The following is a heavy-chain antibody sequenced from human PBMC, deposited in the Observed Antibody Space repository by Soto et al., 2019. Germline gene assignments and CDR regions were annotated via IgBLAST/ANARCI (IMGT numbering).Heavy chain of an antibody. CDR1: GFTFRSYG. J-gene: IGHJ6*02. CDR3: ARVYGSYGMDV. Sequence: QVQLVESGGGVVQPGRSQRLSCAASGFTFRSYGMQWVRQAPGKGLEGVALLWYDGSNKYYADSVKGRFTISRDNSKNTLYLQMNSLRAEDKAVYYCARVYGSYGMDVWGQGTTVTVSS. V-gene: IGHV3-33*01. CDR2: LWYDGSNK. D-gene: IGHD3-10*01.